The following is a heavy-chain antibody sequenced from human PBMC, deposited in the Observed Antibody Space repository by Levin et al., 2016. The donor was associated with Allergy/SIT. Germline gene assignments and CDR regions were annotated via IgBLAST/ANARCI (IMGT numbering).Heavy chain of an antibody. CDR2: IYPGDSDT. CDR1: GYSFTSYW. J-gene: IGHJ6*02. D-gene: IGHD3-3*01. V-gene: IGHV5-51*01. CDR3: ARVGRYYDFWSGQKDYYYYGMDV. Sequence: KVSCKGSGYSFTSYWIGWVRQMPGKGLEWMGIIYPGDSDTRYSPSFQGQVTISADKSISTAYLQWSSLKASDTAMYYCARVGRYYDFWSGQKDYYYYGMDVWGQGTTVTVSS.